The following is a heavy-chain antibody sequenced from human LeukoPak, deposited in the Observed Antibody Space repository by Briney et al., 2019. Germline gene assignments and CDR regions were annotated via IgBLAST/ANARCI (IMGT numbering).Heavy chain of an antibody. V-gene: IGHV3-66*01. CDR1: GFTFRSYG. D-gene: IGHD6-19*01. Sequence: GGSLRLSCAASGFTFRSYGMSWVRQAPGKGLEWVSAIYSGGSTYYADSVKGRFTISRDNFKNTLYLQMNSLRAEDTAVYYCARAGLVSSGWYYFDYWGQGTLVTVSS. CDR2: IYSGGST. CDR3: ARAGLVSSGWYYFDY. J-gene: IGHJ4*02.